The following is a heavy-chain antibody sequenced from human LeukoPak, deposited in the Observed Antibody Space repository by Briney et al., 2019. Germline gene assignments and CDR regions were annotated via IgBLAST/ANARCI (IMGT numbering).Heavy chain of an antibody. Sequence: GGSLTLSCEASGFTFRDYWMHWSRQAPGKGLVWFSRISSDGSRVTYADSVKGRFTISRDNSKNTLYLQMNSLGAEDTAVYYCARDLGSVWEPSSFDYWGQGTLVTVSS. CDR2: ISSDGSRV. CDR1: GFTFRDYW. J-gene: IGHJ4*02. CDR3: ARDLGSVWEPSSFDY. D-gene: IGHD1-26*01. V-gene: IGHV3-74*01.